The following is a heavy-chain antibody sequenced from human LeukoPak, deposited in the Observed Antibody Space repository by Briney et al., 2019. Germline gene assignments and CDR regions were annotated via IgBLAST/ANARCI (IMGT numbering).Heavy chain of an antibody. CDR2: IYSGGNT. CDR3: AKDDYYDTSGYRD. D-gene: IGHD3-22*01. Sequence: GGSLRLSCAASGFTVSSNYMSWVRQAPGKGLEWVSVIYSGGNTYYADSVKGRFTISRDNSKNTLYLQMNSLRAEDTAVYYCAKDDYYDTSGYRDWGQGTLVTVSS. V-gene: IGHV3-53*05. CDR1: GFTVSSNY. J-gene: IGHJ4*02.